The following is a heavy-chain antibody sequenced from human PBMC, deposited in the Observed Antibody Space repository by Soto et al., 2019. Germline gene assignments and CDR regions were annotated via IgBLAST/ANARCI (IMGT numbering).Heavy chain of an antibody. CDR3: AREVQQLVGFDY. CDR2: IIPILGIA. J-gene: IGHJ4*02. Sequence: SVEVSCKASGGTFSSYTISWVRQAPGQGLEWMGRIIPILGIANYAQKFQGRVTITADKSTSTAYMELSSLRSEDTAVYYCAREVQQLVGFDYWGQGTLVTVSS. CDR1: GGTFSSYT. D-gene: IGHD6-13*01. V-gene: IGHV1-69*04.